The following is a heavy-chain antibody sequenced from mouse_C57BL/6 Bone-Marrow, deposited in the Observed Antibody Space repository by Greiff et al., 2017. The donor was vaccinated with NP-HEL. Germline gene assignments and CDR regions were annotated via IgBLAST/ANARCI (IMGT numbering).Heavy chain of an antibody. Sequence: EVQGVESGGGLVQPKGSLKLSCAASGFSFNTYAMNWVRQAPGKGLEWVARIRSKSNNYATYYADSVKDRFTISRDDSESMLYLQMNNLKTEDTAMYYCVRHRLGGFAYWGQGTLVTVSA. V-gene: IGHV10-1*01. CDR2: IRSKSNNYAT. CDR1: GFSFNTYA. CDR3: VRHRLGGFAY. J-gene: IGHJ3*01.